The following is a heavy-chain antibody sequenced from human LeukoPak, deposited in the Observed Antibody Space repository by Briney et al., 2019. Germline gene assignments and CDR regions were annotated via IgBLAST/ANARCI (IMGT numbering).Heavy chain of an antibody. D-gene: IGHD4-17*01. J-gene: IGHJ4*02. V-gene: IGHV4-4*02. CDR3: ATYFYGEYGSYYFDY. CDR2: IYHSGTT. CDR1: GAFITNSHW. Sequence: SGTLSLTCAVSGAFITNSHWWSWARQPPGKGLEWIGEIYHSGTTNYNPSLQSRVTMSVDKSKNQFSLKLSSVTAADTAVYYCATYFYGEYGSYYFDYWGQGTLVTVSS.